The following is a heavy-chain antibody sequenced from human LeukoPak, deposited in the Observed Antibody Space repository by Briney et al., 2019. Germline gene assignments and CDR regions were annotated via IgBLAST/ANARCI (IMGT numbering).Heavy chain of an antibody. Sequence: ASVKVSCKASGYTFTGYYMHWVRQAPGQGLERMGWINPNSGGTNYAQKFQGRVTMTRDTSISTAYMELSRLRSDDTAVYYCARVDPGSWPFDYWGQGTLVTVSS. V-gene: IGHV1-2*02. CDR3: ARVDPGSWPFDY. J-gene: IGHJ4*02. CDR2: INPNSGGT. CDR1: GYTFTGYY. D-gene: IGHD6-13*01.